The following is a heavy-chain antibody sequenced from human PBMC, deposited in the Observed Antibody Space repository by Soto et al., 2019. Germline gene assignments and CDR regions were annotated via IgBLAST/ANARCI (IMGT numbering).Heavy chain of an antibody. CDR2: ISYDGSNK. CDR3: AKNRMGSGIRGYFDY. V-gene: IGHV3-30*18. CDR1: GFSFSSYG. D-gene: IGHD3-10*01. Sequence: QVQLVESGGGVVQPGESLRLSCAGSGFSFSSYGMDWVRQAPGKGLEWVAVISYDGSNKYYVDSVKGRFTISRDNSKNPLYLQMNSLRDEATAVYYCAKNRMGSGIRGYFDYWGQGMLVTVSS. J-gene: IGHJ4*02.